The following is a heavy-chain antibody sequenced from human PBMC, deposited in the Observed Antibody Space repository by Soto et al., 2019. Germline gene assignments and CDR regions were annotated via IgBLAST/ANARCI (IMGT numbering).Heavy chain of an antibody. J-gene: IGHJ6*02. CDR1: GFTFDYYA. V-gene: IGHV3-9*01. CDR3: PNDMVRGVITANYYYYYGMEV. CDR2: ISWNSGSI. Sequence: PGGSLRLSCAASGFTFDYYAMRWVRQAPGKGLEWVSGISWNSGSIGYADSVKGRFTISRDNAKNSLYLQMNSLRAEDTALYYCPNDMVRGVITANYYYYYGMEVWGQGTTVTASS. D-gene: IGHD3-10*01.